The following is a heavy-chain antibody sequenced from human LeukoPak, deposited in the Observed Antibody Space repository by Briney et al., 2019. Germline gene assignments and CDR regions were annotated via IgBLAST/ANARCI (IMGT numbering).Heavy chain of an antibody. D-gene: IGHD3-10*01. CDR1: GFTFSTNA. V-gene: IGHV3-66*01. J-gene: IGHJ4*02. CDR3: ARSAGSGSYNGYFDY. Sequence: GRSLRLSCAASGFTFSTNAMHWVRQAPGKGLEWVSVIYSDGSISYADSVKGRFTISRDNSKNTLFLQMTSLRAEDTAVYYCARSAGSGSYNGYFDYWGQGTLVTVSS. CDR2: IYSDGSI.